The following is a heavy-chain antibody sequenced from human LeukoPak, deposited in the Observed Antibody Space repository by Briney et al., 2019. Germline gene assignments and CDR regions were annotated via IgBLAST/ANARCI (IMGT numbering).Heavy chain of an antibody. V-gene: IGHV4-61*08. D-gene: IGHD5-24*01. CDR2: IYYSGNT. J-gene: IGHJ4*02. Sequence: SETLSLTCTVSGGSISSGGYYWSWIRQHPGKGLEWIGYIYYSGNTNYNPSLKSRVTISVDTSKNQFSLKLSSVTAADTAVYYCARARMATGYGEIDYWGQGTLVTVSS. CDR3: ARARMATGYGEIDY. CDR1: GGSISSGGYY.